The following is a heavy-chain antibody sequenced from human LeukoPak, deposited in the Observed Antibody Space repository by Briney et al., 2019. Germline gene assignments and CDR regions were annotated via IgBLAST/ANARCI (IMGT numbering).Heavy chain of an antibody. CDR2: ISGSGGST. Sequence: GGTLRLSCAASGFTFSSYGMSWVRQAPGKGLEWASAISGSGGSTYYADSVKGRFTISRDNSKNTLYLQMNSLRAEDTAVYYCAREIRDGYNALGYYYYMDVWGKGTTVTISS. J-gene: IGHJ6*03. CDR3: AREIRDGYNALGYYYYMDV. CDR1: GFTFSSYG. V-gene: IGHV3-23*01. D-gene: IGHD5-24*01.